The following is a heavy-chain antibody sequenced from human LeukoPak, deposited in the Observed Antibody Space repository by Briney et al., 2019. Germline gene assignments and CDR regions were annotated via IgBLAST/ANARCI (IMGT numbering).Heavy chain of an antibody. D-gene: IGHD3-3*01. CDR3: ARDYPKITIFGVVKDNFDY. J-gene: IGHJ4*02. V-gene: IGHV1-2*02. CDR1: GGSFYSYP. CDR2: VIPISGTT. Sequence: GASVKVSCKASGGSFYSYPIAWVRQAPGQGLEWLGAVIPISGTTHYAQKFQGRVTMTRDTSISTAYMELSRLRSDDTAVYYCARDYPKITIFGVVKDNFDYWGQGTLVTVSS.